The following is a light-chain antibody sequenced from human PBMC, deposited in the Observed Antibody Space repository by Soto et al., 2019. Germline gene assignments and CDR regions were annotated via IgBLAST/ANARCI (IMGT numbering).Light chain of an antibody. J-gene: IGKJ4*01. CDR1: QSVSSSS. CDR2: GAS. CDR3: QQDGTTPLT. V-gene: IGKV3-20*01. Sequence: IVLAQSSCAQSFSPGHTATLYSISSQSVSSSSLAWYQQKPGQAPRLLIYGASSRATGIPDRFRGSGSGPDFTLTISRLEPEDFAVYYCQQDGTTPLTFGGGAKVDI.